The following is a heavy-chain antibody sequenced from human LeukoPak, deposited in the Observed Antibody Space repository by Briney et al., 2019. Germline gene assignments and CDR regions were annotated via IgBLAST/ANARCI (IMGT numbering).Heavy chain of an antibody. D-gene: IGHD6-6*01. CDR3: ATPSEYSSSSSDYYYMDV. CDR1: GGSISSSSYY. J-gene: IGHJ6*03. V-gene: IGHV4-39*01. CDR2: IYYSGST. Sequence: SETLSLTCTVSGGSISSSSYYWGWIRQPPGKGLEWIGSIYYSGSTYYNPSLKSRVTISVDTSKNQFSLKLSSVTAADTAVCYCATPSEYSSSSSDYYYMDVWGKRTTVTVSS.